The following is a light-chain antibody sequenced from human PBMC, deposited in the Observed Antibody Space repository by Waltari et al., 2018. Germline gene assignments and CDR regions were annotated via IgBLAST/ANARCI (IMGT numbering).Light chain of an antibody. Sequence: SHELTQPPSVSVSPGQTARITCSGDILRNQYAYWYQQRPGQAPVVVIYKDNERPSGIPGRFSGSSLGTTVTLIISGVQPEDEADYYCQSADGAGVRFFGGGTKVTVL. CDR1: ILRNQY. CDR2: KDN. V-gene: IGLV3-25*03. J-gene: IGLJ2*01. CDR3: QSADGAGVRF.